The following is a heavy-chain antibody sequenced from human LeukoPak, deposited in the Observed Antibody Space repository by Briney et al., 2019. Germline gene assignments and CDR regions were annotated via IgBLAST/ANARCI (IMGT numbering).Heavy chain of an antibody. CDR2: ISYDGSNK. CDR1: GFTFSSYG. J-gene: IGHJ4*02. D-gene: IGHD2-2*01. Sequence: PGRSLRLSCAASGFTFSSYGMHWVRQAPGKGLEWVAVISYDGSNKYYADSVKGRFTISRDNSKSTLYLQMNSLRAEDTAVYYCAKSPYQLPTGAGSDNWGQGTLVTVSS. CDR3: AKSPYQLPTGAGSDN. V-gene: IGHV3-30*18.